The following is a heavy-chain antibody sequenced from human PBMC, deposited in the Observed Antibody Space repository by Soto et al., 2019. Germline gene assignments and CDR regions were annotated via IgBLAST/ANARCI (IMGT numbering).Heavy chain of an antibody. D-gene: IGHD6-19*01. CDR3: ARHGYTSGRTYFDY. V-gene: IGHV4-39*01. Sequence: QLQLQVSGPGLVKPSETLSLTCTVSGGSIGSSSYYWGWIRQPPGKGLEWIGSIYDRGSTYSNPSLKSRLTTSLDTSKNQFSLKLTSVTAADTAVYYCARHGYTSGRTYFDYWGQGTLVTVSS. J-gene: IGHJ4*02. CDR1: GGSIGSSSYY. CDR2: IYDRGST.